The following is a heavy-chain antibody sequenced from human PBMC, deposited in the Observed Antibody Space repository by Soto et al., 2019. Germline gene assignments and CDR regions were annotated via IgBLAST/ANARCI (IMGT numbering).Heavy chain of an antibody. CDR3: AHITFTTCWYFGYFDY. D-gene: IGHD6-13*01. J-gene: IGHJ4*02. CDR1: GLSLTTSAVG. CDR2: IYWDDDE. V-gene: IGHV2-5*02. Sequence: QITLKESGPTLVKPTQTLTLTCTFSGLSLTTSAVGVAWIRQPPGKALEWLAVIYWDDDERHSPALESRLTITKDTSKNQVVLTLTNMDPVDTATYYCAHITFTTCWYFGYFDYWGQGALVTVSS.